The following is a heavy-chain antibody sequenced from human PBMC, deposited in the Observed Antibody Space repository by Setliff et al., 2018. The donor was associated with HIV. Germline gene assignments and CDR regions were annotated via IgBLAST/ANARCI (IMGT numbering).Heavy chain of an antibody. CDR2: IYHSGST. D-gene: IGHD6-19*01. CDR3: VKRGIAVAGR. V-gene: IGHV4-34*01. J-gene: IGHJ4*02. Sequence: PSETLSLTCAVYGGSFSGYYWSWIRQPPGKGLEWIGSIYHSGSTYYNPSLKSRVTISVDTTKNQFSLKVKSVTAADTAVYYCVKRGIAVAGRWGQGTLVTVSS. CDR1: GGSFSGYY.